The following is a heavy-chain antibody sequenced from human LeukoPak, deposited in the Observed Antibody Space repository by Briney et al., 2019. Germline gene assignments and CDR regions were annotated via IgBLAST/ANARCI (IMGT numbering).Heavy chain of an antibody. Sequence: GASVKVSCKASGFTFTSSAMLWVRQARGQRLEWIGWIVVGSGNTNYAQKFQERVTITGDMSTSTAYMELSSLRSEDTAVYYCAAAPIVVVETSYYYYGMDVWGQGTTVTVSS. CDR3: AAAPIVVVETSYYYYGMDV. CDR1: GFTFTSSA. J-gene: IGHJ6*02. CDR2: IVVGSGNT. D-gene: IGHD2-15*01. V-gene: IGHV1-58*02.